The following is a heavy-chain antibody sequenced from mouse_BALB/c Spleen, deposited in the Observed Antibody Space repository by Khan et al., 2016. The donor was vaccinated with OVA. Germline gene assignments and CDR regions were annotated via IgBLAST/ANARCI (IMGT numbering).Heavy chain of an antibody. CDR2: ISDGGSYT. Sequence: EVELVESGGGLVKPGGSLKLSCAASGFTFSDYYMYWVRQTPEKRLEWVATISDGGSYTYYPDSVKGRFTISRDNATNTLYLQMSSLKTEDTAMYYWAGAGYGGFAYWGQGTLVTVSA. CDR1: GFTFSDYY. D-gene: IGHD1-1*02. CDR3: AGAGYGGFAY. V-gene: IGHV5-4*02. J-gene: IGHJ3*01.